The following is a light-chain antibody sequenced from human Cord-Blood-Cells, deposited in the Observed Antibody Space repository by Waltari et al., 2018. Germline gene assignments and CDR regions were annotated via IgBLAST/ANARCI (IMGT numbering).Light chain of an antibody. V-gene: IGKV3-15*01. J-gene: IGKJ1*01. Sequence: EIVVTQSPATLSVSPGERATLSCRARQSGSSNLAWYQQKPGQAPRLLIYGASTRATGIPARFSGSGSGTDFTLTISSLQSEDFAVYYCQQYNSWPWTFGQGTKVEIK. CDR3: QQYNSWPWT. CDR2: GAS. CDR1: QSGSSN.